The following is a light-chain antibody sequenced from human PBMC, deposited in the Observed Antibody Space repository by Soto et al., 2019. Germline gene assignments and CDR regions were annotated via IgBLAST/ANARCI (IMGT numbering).Light chain of an antibody. J-gene: IGKJ5*01. CDR2: GAF. CDR3: QQYGNSRWT. Sequence: EIVLTQSPGTLSLSPGERATLSFRASQSVRTNYLAWYQQKRGQAPWLLIYGAFNRAGGVPDRFSGSGSGTDFTLTISRLEPEDFAVYYCQQYGNSRWTFGQGTRLEIK. CDR1: QSVRTNY. V-gene: IGKV3-20*01.